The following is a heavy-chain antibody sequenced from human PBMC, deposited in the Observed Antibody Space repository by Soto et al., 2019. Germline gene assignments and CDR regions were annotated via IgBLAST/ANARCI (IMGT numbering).Heavy chain of an antibody. CDR3: ARTTAVPKTPRSRYSFDY. CDR2: ISGNNGDT. D-gene: IGHD4-17*01. V-gene: IGHV1-18*04. J-gene: IGHJ4*02. CDR1: GYTFTYYG. Sequence: GASVKVSCKASGYTFTYYGISWVRQAPGQGLEWMGWISGNNGDTNYAQKFQGRVTMTTDTSTSTAYMELRSLRSDDTAVYYCARTTAVPKTPRSRYSFDYWGQGTLVTVSS.